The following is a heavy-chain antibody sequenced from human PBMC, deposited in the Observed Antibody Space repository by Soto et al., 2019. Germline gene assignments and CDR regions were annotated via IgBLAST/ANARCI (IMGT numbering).Heavy chain of an antibody. V-gene: IGHV2-5*02. CDR1: GFSLSSPAVG. D-gene: IGHD6-19*01. J-gene: IGHJ4*02. CDR3: AHGSGWFSYY. Sequence: QITLKESGPTLVKPTQTLTLTCTVSGFSLSSPAVGVNWIRQPPGKALEWLALIYWDDDKQYSPSLRSRLTITNDTSKNQVVHTMTNMDPVDTATYYCAHGSGWFSYYRGQGTLVTVSS. CDR2: IYWDDDK.